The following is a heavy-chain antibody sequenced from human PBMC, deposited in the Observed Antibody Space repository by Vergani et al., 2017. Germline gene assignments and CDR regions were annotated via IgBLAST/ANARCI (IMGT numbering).Heavy chain of an antibody. V-gene: IGHV4-34*01. D-gene: IGHD4-11*01. CDR2: IDHTGRP. Sequence: QVQLQQWGGGLLKPSETLSLTCVVTGGSFTSYHWSWIRQSPGEGLEWVRNIDHTGRPDYNPSLRSRLTMSLDQSRNQFSLTLNYVTATDTAIYFCARVNTETNGHLYYYYYMDVWGQGTAVTVS. J-gene: IGHJ6*03. CDR3: ARVNTETNGHLYYYYYMDV. CDR1: GGSFTSYH.